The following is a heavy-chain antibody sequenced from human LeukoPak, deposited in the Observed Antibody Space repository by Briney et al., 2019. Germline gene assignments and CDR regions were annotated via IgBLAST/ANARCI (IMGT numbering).Heavy chain of an antibody. V-gene: IGHV1-8*03. CDR3: AREYYYDSSGYYYATHYYYYYMDV. CDR2: MNPNSGNT. CDR1: GYTFTSYD. D-gene: IGHD3-22*01. Sequence: ASVKVSCKASGYTFTSYDINWVRQATGQGLEWMGWMNPNSGNTGYAQKFQGRVTITRNTSISTAYMELSSLRSEDTAVYYCAREYYYDSSGYYYATHYYYYYMDVWGKGTTVTVSS. J-gene: IGHJ6*03.